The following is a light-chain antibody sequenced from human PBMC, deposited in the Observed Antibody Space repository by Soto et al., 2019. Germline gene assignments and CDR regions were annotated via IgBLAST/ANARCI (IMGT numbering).Light chain of an antibody. J-gene: IGKJ2*01. CDR1: QSVNIN. V-gene: IGKV3-15*01. CDR3: QQYNKWPHT. Sequence: EIVMTQSPATLSVSPGGRATLSCRASQSVNINLAWYQQKPGQSPRLLVYGSSTRATGSPARFSGRGSGTEFTLIISGLQFEDFAVYYCQQYNKWPHTFGQGTKVEIK. CDR2: GSS.